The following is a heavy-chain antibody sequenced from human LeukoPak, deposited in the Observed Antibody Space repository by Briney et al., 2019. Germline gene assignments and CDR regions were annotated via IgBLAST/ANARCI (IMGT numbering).Heavy chain of an antibody. D-gene: IGHD3-10*01. J-gene: IGHJ4*02. CDR2: INTGGGT. CDR1: GFTFTTYT. Sequence: GGSLRLSCAASGFTFTTYTLTWVRQAPGKGPEWVSAINTGGGTNYPDSVKGRFTVSRDNSKNALYLQRNSLRAEDTAVYYCARVRGTIGGYFDNWGQGTLVTVSS. V-gene: IGHV3-23*01. CDR3: ARVRGTIGGYFDN.